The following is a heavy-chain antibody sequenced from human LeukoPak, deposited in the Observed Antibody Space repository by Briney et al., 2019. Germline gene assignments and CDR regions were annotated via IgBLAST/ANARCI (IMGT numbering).Heavy chain of an antibody. CDR1: GFSFSSYG. CDR2: IWYDGSKK. CDR3: ARSVSGYGNFDY. D-gene: IGHD4-17*01. V-gene: IGHV3-30*19. J-gene: IGHJ4*02. Sequence: PGRSLRLSCAASGFSFSSYGMHWVRQAPGKGLEWVAVIWYDGSKKYYADSVKGRFTISRDNSKNTLYLQMNSLRAEDTAVYYCARSVSGYGNFDYWGQGTLVTVSS.